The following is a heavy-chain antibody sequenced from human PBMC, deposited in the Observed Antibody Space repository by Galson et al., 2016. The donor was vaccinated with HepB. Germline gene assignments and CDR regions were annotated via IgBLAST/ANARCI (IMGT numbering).Heavy chain of an antibody. CDR3: AKLDCGRDCPRDD. D-gene: IGHD2-21*02. CDR1: GFTFSNYG. Sequence: SLRLSCAASGFTFSNYGMHWVRQAPGKGLEWVALIWNDGSNRYYADSVKGRFTISRDNSKNTLFLQMNSLRVEDTAVYYCAKLDCGRDCPRDDWGQGTLVTVSS. CDR2: IWNDGSNR. V-gene: IGHV3-30*02. J-gene: IGHJ4*02.